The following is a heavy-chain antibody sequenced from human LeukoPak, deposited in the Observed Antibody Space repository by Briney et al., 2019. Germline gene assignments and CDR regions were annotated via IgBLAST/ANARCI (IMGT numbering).Heavy chain of an antibody. CDR3: ARATSEIPAAALTGSKYYYYYYMDV. CDR1: GGTFSYYT. V-gene: IGHV1-69*02. D-gene: IGHD2-2*01. CDR2: IIPFLGIT. Sequence: GSSVKVSCKASGGTFSYYTISWVRQAPGQGLEWMGRIIPFLGITNYAQKFQGRVTITADKSTSTAYMELSSLRSEDTAVYYCARATSEIPAAALTGSKYYYYYYMDVWDKGTTVTVPS. J-gene: IGHJ6*03.